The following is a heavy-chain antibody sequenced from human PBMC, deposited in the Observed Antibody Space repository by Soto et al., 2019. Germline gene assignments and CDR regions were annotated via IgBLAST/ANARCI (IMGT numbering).Heavy chain of an antibody. D-gene: IGHD1-20*01. CDR3: VKDRMAYNSVWDPFDI. CDR1: GFTFYSYA. V-gene: IGHV3-23*01. J-gene: IGHJ3*02. Sequence: PGGSRRLSCAASGFTFYSYAMSWVRQAPGKGLEWVSTIGSVGGDTYYADSVKGRFTISRDDSKNTLLLQMNSLRAEDTAVYYCVKDRMAYNSVWDPFDIWGQGTMVTVSS. CDR2: IGSVGGDT.